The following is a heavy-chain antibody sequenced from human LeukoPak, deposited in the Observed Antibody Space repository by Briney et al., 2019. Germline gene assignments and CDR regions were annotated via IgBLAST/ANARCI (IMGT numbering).Heavy chain of an antibody. D-gene: IGHD6-19*01. Sequence: GGSLRLSCAASGFTFSSHWMSWARQAPGKGLEWVSTISGDSAYTYYADSVKGRFTISRDNSADTLYLQMNSLRAEDTAIYYCAKRTDTIAVSASPLGYWGQGTLVTVS. V-gene: IGHV3-23*01. CDR2: ISGDSAYT. J-gene: IGHJ4*02. CDR3: AKRTDTIAVSASPLGY. CDR1: GFTFSSHW.